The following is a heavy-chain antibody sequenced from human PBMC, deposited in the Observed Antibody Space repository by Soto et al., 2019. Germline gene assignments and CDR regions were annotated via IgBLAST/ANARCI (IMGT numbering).Heavy chain of an antibody. V-gene: IGHV1-8*01. Sequence: ASVKVSCKASGYTFTSYDINWVRQATGQGLEWMGWMNPNSGNTGYAQKFQGRVTMTRNTSISTAYMELSSLRSEDTAVYYCARGKHAYYYDSSGYYVNNWFDPWGQGTLVTVSS. CDR3: ARGKHAYYYDSSGYYVNNWFDP. J-gene: IGHJ5*02. D-gene: IGHD3-22*01. CDR1: GYTFTSYD. CDR2: MNPNSGNT.